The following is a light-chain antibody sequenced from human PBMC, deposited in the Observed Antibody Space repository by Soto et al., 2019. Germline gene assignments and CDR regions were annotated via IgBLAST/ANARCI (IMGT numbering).Light chain of an antibody. J-gene: IGKJ5*01. CDR1: QYISIY. V-gene: IGKV1D-12*01. Sequence: DIQMTQSPSSLSASVGDRVSITCRASQYISIYLAWYQQEPGKAPKLLIYAASTLQSGVPPRFSGSGSGTDFTLTISSLQPEDFATYFCQQANSFPITFGQGTRLEIK. CDR3: QQANSFPIT. CDR2: AAS.